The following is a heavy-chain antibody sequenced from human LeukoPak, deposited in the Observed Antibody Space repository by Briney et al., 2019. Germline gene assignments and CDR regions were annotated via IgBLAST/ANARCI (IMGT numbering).Heavy chain of an antibody. CDR1: GYIFTSYG. J-gene: IGHJ1*01. Sequence: ASVKVSCKASGYIFTSYGISWVRQAPGQGLEWVGWISAYNGNTNYAQKLQGRVTMTTDTSTSTAYMELRSLRSDDTAVYYCARDVPGGDFWSGYRQTTEYFQHWGQGTLVTVSS. CDR2: ISAYNGNT. V-gene: IGHV1-18*01. D-gene: IGHD3-3*01. CDR3: ARDVPGGDFWSGYRQTTEYFQH.